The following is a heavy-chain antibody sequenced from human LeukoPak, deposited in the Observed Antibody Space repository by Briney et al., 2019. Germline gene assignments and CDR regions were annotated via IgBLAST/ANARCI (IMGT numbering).Heavy chain of an antibody. D-gene: IGHD1-1*01. Sequence: PGGSLRLSCSASGFTFSTYAMHWVRQAPAKGLEWVAVIWYDGSNKYYADSVKGRFTISRDNSKNKLYLQMNSLRAEDTAVYYCARALDLLDKWGEGTLVTVSS. CDR1: GFTFSTYA. CDR2: IWYDGSNK. V-gene: IGHV3-33*01. CDR3: ARALDLLDK. J-gene: IGHJ4*02.